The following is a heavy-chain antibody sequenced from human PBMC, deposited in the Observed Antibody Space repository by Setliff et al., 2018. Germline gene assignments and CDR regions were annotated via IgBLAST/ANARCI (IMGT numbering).Heavy chain of an antibody. CDR1: GESFSGYY. D-gene: IGHD3-3*01. V-gene: IGHV4-34*01. Sequence: SETLSLTCALYGESFSGYYWSWIRQPPGKGLEWIGEINHSGSINYNPSLKSRVTISVDTSKNQFSLKLSSVTAADTAVYYCARVYDFWSGYYRVGNWFDPWGQGTLVTVSS. CDR2: INHSGSI. CDR3: ARVYDFWSGYYRVGNWFDP. J-gene: IGHJ5*02.